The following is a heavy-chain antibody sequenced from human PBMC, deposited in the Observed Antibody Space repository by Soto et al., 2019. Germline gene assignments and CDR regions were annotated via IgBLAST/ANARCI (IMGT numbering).Heavy chain of an antibody. J-gene: IGHJ3*02. CDR3: ARGVVAGRAFDI. V-gene: IGHV4-39*07. Sequence: PSETLSLTCTVSGGSISSSSYYWGWIRQPPGKGLEWIGSIYYSGSTNYNPSLKSRVTISVDTSKNQFSLKLSSVTAADTAVYYCARGVVAGRAFDIWGQGTMVTVSS. CDR1: GGSISSSSYY. D-gene: IGHD2-15*01. CDR2: IYYSGST.